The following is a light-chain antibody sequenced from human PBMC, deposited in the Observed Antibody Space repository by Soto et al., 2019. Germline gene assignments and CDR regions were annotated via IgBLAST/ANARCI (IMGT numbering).Light chain of an antibody. Sequence: EIVMTQSPATLSVSPGERATLSCRASQSVSSNLVWYQQKPGQAPRLLIYGAYTRATGIPARFSGSGSGTEFTLTISSLQSEDFAVYYCQQYNNWPPVTFGGGTKVEIK. V-gene: IGKV3-15*01. CDR1: QSVSSN. CDR3: QQYNNWPPVT. CDR2: GAY. J-gene: IGKJ4*01.